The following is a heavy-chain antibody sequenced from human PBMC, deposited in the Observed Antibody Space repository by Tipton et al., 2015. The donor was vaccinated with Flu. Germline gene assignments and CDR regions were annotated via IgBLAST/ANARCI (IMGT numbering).Heavy chain of an antibody. CDR3: TRHGTSGWFDY. V-gene: IGHV5-51*01. D-gene: IGHD1/OR15-1a*01. J-gene: IGHJ4*02. Sequence: QSGPEVKKPGESLKIACQSSGYTFSDYWIAWVRQQPGKGLEWMGMIYPGDSDVAYSPSFQGQVTISADKSINTAYLQWSSRRASDTAIYYCTRHGTSGWFDYWGQGTLVTVSS. CDR1: GYTFSDYW. CDR2: IYPGDSDV.